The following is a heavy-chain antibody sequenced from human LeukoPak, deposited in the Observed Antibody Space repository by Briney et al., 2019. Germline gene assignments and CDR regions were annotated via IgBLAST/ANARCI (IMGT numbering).Heavy chain of an antibody. CDR1: GFTFTSPA. J-gene: IGHJ6*02. CDR2: IVVGSGNT. V-gene: IGHV1-58*01. D-gene: IGHD3-22*01. Sequence: GASVKVSCKASGFTFTSPALQWVRQARGQRLEWIGWIVVGSGNTDYAQKFQERVTITRDMSTSTAYMELSSLRSEDTAVYYCAADRTTRYFYDSSGYINYGLDVWGQGTTVTVSS. CDR3: AADRTTRYFYDSSGYINYGLDV.